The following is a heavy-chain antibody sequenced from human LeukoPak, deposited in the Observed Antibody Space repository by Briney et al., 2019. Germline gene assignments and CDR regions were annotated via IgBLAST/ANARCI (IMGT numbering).Heavy chain of an antibody. J-gene: IGHJ4*02. CDR2: IYTSGSS. D-gene: IGHD2-2*03. Sequence: SETLSLTCTVSGGSISSYYWSWIRQPAGKGLEWIGRIYTSGSSNYNPSLQSRVTMSVDTSKNQFSLRLSSVTAADTAVYYCARDLMDSHSFDHWGQGSLVTVSS. V-gene: IGHV4-4*07. CDR1: GGSISSYY. CDR3: ARDLMDSHSFDH.